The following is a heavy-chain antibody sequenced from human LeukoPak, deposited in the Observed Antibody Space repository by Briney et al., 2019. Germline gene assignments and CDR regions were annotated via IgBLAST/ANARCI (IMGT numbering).Heavy chain of an antibody. D-gene: IGHD6-19*01. V-gene: IGHV2-5*01. J-gene: IGHJ4*02. CDR1: GFSLSTSGVG. CDR3: AHIGPNLSLTKRSVAGNFDY. Sequence: SGPTLVNPTQTLTLTCTFSGFSLSTSGVGVGWIRQPPGKALEWLALIYWNDDKRYSPSLKSRLTITKDTSKNQVVLTMTNMDPVDTATYYCAHIGPNLSLTKRSVAGNFDYWGQGTLVTVSS. CDR2: IYWNDDK.